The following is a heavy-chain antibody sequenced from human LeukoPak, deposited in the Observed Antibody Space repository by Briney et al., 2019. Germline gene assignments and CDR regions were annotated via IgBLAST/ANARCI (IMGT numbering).Heavy chain of an antibody. CDR2: INPSGGTT. D-gene: IGHD2-8*01. CDR3: ARQRGGQYEDGFDI. J-gene: IGHJ3*02. CDR1: GGTFSSYA. Sequence: VASVRVSCKASGGTFSSYAISWVRQAPGQGLEWMGIINPSGGTTIYAQRFQGRVTMTRDTSTSTVYMELSSLKYEDTAVYYCARQRGGQYEDGFDIWGQRTMVTVSS. V-gene: IGHV1-46*01.